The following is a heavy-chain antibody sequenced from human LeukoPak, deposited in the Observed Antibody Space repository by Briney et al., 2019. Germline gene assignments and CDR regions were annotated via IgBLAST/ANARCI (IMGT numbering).Heavy chain of an antibody. Sequence: GGSLRLSCAASGFTFSNAWMNWVRQASGKGLEWVGRIKSKTDGGTTDYAAPVKGRFTISRDDSKNTLYLQMNSLKTEDTAVYYCTTEVDTTVTTPCDWGQGTLVTVSS. J-gene: IGHJ4*02. CDR3: TTEVDTTVTTPCD. CDR2: IKSKTDGGTT. V-gene: IGHV3-15*07. D-gene: IGHD4-17*01. CDR1: GFTFSNAW.